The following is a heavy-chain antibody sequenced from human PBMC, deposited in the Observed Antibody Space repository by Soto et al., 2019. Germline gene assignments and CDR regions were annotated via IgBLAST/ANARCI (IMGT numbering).Heavy chain of an antibody. CDR3: ASIPISDSSGYYYDYYFDY. J-gene: IGHJ4*02. V-gene: IGHV4-59*06. D-gene: IGHD3-22*01. CDR1: GGSISSYY. CDR2: IYYSGNT. Sequence: SETLSLTCTVSGGSISSYYWSWIRQPPGKGLEWIGYIYYSGNTYYNPSLKSRVTISVDTSKNQFSLNLSSVTAADTAVYYCASIPISDSSGYYYDYYFDYWGQGTLVTVSS.